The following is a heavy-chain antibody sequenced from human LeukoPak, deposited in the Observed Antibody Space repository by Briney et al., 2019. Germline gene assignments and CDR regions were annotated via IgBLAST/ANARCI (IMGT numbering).Heavy chain of an antibody. CDR2: INPSSSST. CDR3: ARDDHASGFDY. Sequence: ASVKVSCKASGYTFTNYYMHWVRQAPGQGLEWMGIINPSSSSTSYAQKFQGRITMTRDTSTSTVYMELSSLRSEDTAVYCCARDDHASGFDYWGQGTLVTVSS. CDR1: GYTFTNYY. J-gene: IGHJ4*02. V-gene: IGHV1-46*01. D-gene: IGHD3-10*01.